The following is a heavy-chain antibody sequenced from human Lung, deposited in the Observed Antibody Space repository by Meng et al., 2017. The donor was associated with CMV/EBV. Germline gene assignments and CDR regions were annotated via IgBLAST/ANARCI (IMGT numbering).Heavy chain of an antibody. J-gene: IGHJ4*02. V-gene: IGHV3-15*01. CDR2: IRSESDGGTT. D-gene: IGHD3-3*01. Sequence: GESLKISCAASGFTLNNAWMSWVRQAPGKGLEWVGQIRSESDGGTTDYAAPVKGRFCISRDNSKKTLYLQMNSLKTDDTTVYYCTAKYRFLQWFQELDEDYWGQGTMVTVSS. CDR1: GFTLNNAW. CDR3: TAKYRFLQWFQELDEDY.